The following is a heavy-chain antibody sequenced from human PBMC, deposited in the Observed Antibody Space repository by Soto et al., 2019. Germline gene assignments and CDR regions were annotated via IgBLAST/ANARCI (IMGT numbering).Heavy chain of an antibody. Sequence: SETLSLTCAVYGESFSGYYWSWIRQPPGKGLEWIGEINHTGSTNYNPSLKSRVTISVDTSKNQFSLKLSSVTAADTAVYYCARLRAAGLSQIIAAAGSRYYYYYGMDVWGQGTTVTVSS. J-gene: IGHJ6*02. D-gene: IGHD6-13*01. CDR3: ARLRAAGLSQIIAAAGSRYYYYYGMDV. CDR2: INHTGST. CDR1: GESFSGYY. V-gene: IGHV4-34*01.